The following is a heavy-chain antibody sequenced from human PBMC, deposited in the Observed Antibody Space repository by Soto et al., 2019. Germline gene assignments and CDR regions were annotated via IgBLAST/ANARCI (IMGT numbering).Heavy chain of an antibody. J-gene: IGHJ4*02. CDR3: ARFIPGTGSDY. CDR2: IYYSGST. Sequence: SETLSLTCAVSGGSISSGGYSWSWIRQPPGKGLEWIGYIYYSGSTYYNPSLKSRVTISVDTSKNQFSLKLSSVTAADTAVYYCARFIPGTGSDYWGQGTLVTVSS. D-gene: IGHD1-20*01. V-gene: IGHV4-31*11. CDR1: GGSISSGGYS.